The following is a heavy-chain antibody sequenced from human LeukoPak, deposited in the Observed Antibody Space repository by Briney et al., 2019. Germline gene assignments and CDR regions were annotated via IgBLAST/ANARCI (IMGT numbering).Heavy chain of an antibody. Sequence: SETLSLTCNASGGSISSYYWSWIRQPPGKGLEWIGYIYYSGSTNYNPSLKSRVTISVDTSKNQFSLKLSSVTAADTAVYYCARDIYGDYTFDYWGQGTLVTVSS. D-gene: IGHD4-17*01. CDR3: ARDIYGDYTFDY. CDR1: GGSISSYY. J-gene: IGHJ4*02. CDR2: IYYSGST. V-gene: IGHV4-59*01.